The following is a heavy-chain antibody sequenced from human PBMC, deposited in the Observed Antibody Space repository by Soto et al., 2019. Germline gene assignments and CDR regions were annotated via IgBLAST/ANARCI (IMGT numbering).Heavy chain of an antibody. CDR1: GGSISSYY. V-gene: IGHV4-59*01. Sequence: SETLSLTCTVSGGSISSYYWSWIRQSPGKGLEWIGYIYYSGSTNYNPSLKSRVTISVDTSKNQFSLKLSSVTAADTAVYYCARLTGDYYYYYMDVWGKGTTVTVSS. D-gene: IGHD7-27*01. CDR2: IYYSGST. J-gene: IGHJ6*03. CDR3: ARLTGDYYYYYMDV.